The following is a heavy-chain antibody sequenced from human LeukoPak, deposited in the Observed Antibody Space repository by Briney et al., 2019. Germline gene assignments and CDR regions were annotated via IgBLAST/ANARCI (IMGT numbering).Heavy chain of an antibody. Sequence: GGSLRLSCAASAFTFRDYSMSWVRQAPGKGLEWVSYISGRSSTIYYADSVRGRFTISRDNAKNSMYLQMNSPRAEDTAVYYCARERLTSGSYFFDYWGQGTLVTVSS. CDR2: ISGRSSTI. CDR1: AFTFRDYS. CDR3: ARERLTSGSYFFDY. D-gene: IGHD1-26*01. J-gene: IGHJ4*02. V-gene: IGHV3-48*01.